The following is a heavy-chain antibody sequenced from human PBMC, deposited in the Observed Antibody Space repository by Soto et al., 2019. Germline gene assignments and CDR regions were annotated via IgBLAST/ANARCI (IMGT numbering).Heavy chain of an antibody. CDR3: ARDWATAVVQGRLRWFDP. CDR1: GFTFSSYA. V-gene: IGHV3-30-3*01. D-gene: IGHD6-19*01. CDR2: ISYDGSNK. Sequence: QVQLVESGGGVVQPGRSLRLSCAASGFTFSSYAMHWVRQAAGKGLEWVAGISYDGSNKYYADSLKGRFTISRDNSKNTQYRQMNLRRAEDAVVYYGARDWATAVVQGRLRWFDPWGQGTLVTVSS. J-gene: IGHJ5*02.